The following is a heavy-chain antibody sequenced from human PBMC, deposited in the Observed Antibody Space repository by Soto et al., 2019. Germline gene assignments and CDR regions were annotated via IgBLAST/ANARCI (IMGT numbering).Heavy chain of an antibody. Sequence: LTWVRQAPGKGLEWVSAISGSGGSTYYADSVKGRFTISRDNSKNTLYLQMNSLRAEDTAVYYCAKDSQLIRYWGQGTLVTVSS. V-gene: IGHV3-23*01. D-gene: IGHD3-16*01. J-gene: IGHJ4*02. CDR2: ISGSGGST. CDR3: AKDSQLIRY.